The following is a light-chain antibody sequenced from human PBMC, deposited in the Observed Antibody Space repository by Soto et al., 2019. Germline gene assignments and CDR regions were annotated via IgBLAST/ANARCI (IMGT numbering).Light chain of an antibody. Sequence: ETVMTPSXATMSLSPVERVPLSCIARQSVSNYLAWYQQKPGQAPRLVIYSESNRATGITDRFSGSGSGKDFTLTISRLETEDFEAYYCQKYSSSPRTCGHGTKVDLK. CDR2: SES. CDR3: QKYSSSPRT. J-gene: IGKJ1*01. V-gene: IGKV3-20*01. CDR1: QSVSNY.